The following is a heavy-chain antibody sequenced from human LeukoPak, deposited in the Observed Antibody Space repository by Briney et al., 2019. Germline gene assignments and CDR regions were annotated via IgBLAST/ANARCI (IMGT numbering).Heavy chain of an antibody. Sequence: SQTLSLTCVVSGDSFASNSTACGWIRQSPSRGLEWLGRTYYRSKWYNDYALSMKSRITINPDTSKNQFSLQLNSVTPEDTAVYYCARGGQGDGYSADEAFDFWGQGTMVTVS. J-gene: IGHJ3*01. D-gene: IGHD5-24*01. CDR1: GDSFASNSTA. V-gene: IGHV6-1*01. CDR3: ARGGQGDGYSADEAFDF. CDR2: TYYRSKWYN.